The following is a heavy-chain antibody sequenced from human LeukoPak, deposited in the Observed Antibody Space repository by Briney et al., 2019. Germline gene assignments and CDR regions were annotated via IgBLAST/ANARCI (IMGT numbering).Heavy chain of an antibody. D-gene: IGHD6-6*01. CDR2: INPNSGGT. V-gene: IGHV1-2*02. Sequence: GASVTVSCKASGYTFTGYYMHWVRQAPGQGLEWMGWINPNSGGTNYAQKFEGRVTMTRDTSISTADIELSSLTSEDTAVYYCARGHSSLRLYYFDYWGQGTLVTVSS. CDR1: GYTFTGYY. J-gene: IGHJ4*02. CDR3: ARGHSSLRLYYFDY.